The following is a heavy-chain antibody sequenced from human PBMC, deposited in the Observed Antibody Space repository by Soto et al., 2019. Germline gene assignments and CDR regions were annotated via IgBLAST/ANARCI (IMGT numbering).Heavy chain of an antibody. CDR2: ISTYNGNT. V-gene: IGHV1-18*01. J-gene: IGHJ4*02. CDR3: ARALSQYDFWSGYPLDY. D-gene: IGHD3-3*01. Sequence: GASVKVSCKSSGYTFTIYVISGVLQTPGQGLEWMGWISTYNGNTNYAQKLQGRVTMTTDTSTSTAYMELRSLRSDDTAVYFCARALSQYDFWSGYPLDYWGQGTLVTVSS. CDR1: GYTFTIYV.